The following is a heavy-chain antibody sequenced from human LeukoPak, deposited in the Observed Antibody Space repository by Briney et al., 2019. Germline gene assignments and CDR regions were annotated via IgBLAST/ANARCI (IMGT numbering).Heavy chain of an antibody. CDR2: IYYSGST. Sequence: SETLSLTCTVSGGSISSYYWRWIRQPPGKGVEGVGYIYYSGSTNYNPSLKSRVTISVDTSKNQFSLKLRSVTAADTAVYYCARGTMMVGPWGQGTLVTVSS. J-gene: IGHJ5*02. D-gene: IGHD3-22*01. CDR1: GGSISSYY. CDR3: ARGTMMVGP. V-gene: IGHV4-59*01.